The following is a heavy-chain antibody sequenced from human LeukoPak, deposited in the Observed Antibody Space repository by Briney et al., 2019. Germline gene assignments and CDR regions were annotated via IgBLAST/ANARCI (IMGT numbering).Heavy chain of an antibody. CDR3: ARGVEPLAANTLAY. Sequence: PPGGSLRLSCAASGFTVITNDMTWVRPAPGKGLEWVSVLYSDGNTKYADSVQGRFTISRDNSRNTLYLEMNSLSPDDTAVYYCARGVEPLAANTLAYWGQGTLVTVSS. CDR2: LYSDGNT. CDR1: GFTVITND. J-gene: IGHJ4*02. D-gene: IGHD1-14*01. V-gene: IGHV3-53*01.